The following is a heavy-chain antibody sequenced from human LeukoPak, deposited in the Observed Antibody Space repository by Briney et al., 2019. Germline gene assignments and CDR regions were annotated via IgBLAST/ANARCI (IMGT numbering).Heavy chain of an antibody. CDR2: IYYSGST. Sequence: SETLSLTCTVSGGSISSYYWGWIRQPPGKGLEWIASIYYSGSTYYNPSLKSRVTISVDTSKNQFSLKLSSVTAADTAVYYCAGQCSGGSCYSPSSHFDYWGQGTLVTVSS. CDR3: AGQCSGGSCYSPSSHFDY. V-gene: IGHV4-39*01. D-gene: IGHD2-15*01. J-gene: IGHJ4*02. CDR1: GGSISSYY.